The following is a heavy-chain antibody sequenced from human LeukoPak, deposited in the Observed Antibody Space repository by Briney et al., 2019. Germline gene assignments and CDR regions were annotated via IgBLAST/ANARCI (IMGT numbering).Heavy chain of an antibody. D-gene: IGHD3-22*01. V-gene: IGHV3-23*01. Sequence: GGSLRLSCAASGFTFSSYAMSWVRQAPGKGLEWVSAISGSGGSTYYADSVKGRFTISRDNSKNTLYLQMNSLRAEDTAVYYCARTYYYDSSGYLDAFDIWGQVTMVTVSS. CDR1: GFTFSSYA. CDR2: ISGSGGST. J-gene: IGHJ3*02. CDR3: ARTYYYDSSGYLDAFDI.